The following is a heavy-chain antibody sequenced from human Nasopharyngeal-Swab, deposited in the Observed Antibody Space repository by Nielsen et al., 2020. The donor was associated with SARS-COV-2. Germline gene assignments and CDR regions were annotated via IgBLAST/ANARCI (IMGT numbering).Heavy chain of an antibody. Sequence: GESLKISCAASGFTFSSYWMHWFRQAPGKGLVWVSRINSDGSSTSYADSVKGRFTISRDNAKNTLYLQMNSLRAEDTAVYYCARSRKLMDVWGQGTTVTVSS. D-gene: IGHD6-13*01. CDR2: INSDGSST. CDR3: ARSRKLMDV. J-gene: IGHJ6*02. V-gene: IGHV3-74*01. CDR1: GFTFSSYW.